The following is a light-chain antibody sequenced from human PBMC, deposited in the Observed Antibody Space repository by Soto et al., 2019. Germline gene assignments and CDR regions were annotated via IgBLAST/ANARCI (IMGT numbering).Light chain of an antibody. V-gene: IGKV4-1*01. CDR2: WAS. CDR1: QSVLYSSNNKNY. J-gene: IGKJ2*01. Sequence: DIVMTQSPDSLAVSLGERATINCKSSQSVLYSSNNKNYLAWYQQKPGQPPKLLIYWASTRESWVPDRFSGSGSGTDSTLTISSLQAEDVAVYFCQQFYASPPAFGQGTKLEIK. CDR3: QQFYASPPA.